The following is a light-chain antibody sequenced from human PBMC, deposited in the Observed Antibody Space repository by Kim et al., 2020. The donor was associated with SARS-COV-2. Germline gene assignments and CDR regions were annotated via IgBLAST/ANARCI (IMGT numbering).Light chain of an antibody. CDR1: QNINIF. CDR2: VAS. Sequence: ASVVDSVTITCRASQNINIFLNWYQQKPGKAPKLLIYVASRLQSGVPSRFSGSGSGTDFTLTISTLQPEDFATYYCQQNNNTPWTFGQGTKVDIK. J-gene: IGKJ1*01. V-gene: IGKV1-39*01. CDR3: QQNNNTPWT.